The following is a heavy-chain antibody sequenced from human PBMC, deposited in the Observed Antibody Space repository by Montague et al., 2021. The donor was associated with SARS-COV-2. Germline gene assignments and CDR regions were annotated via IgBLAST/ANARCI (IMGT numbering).Heavy chain of an antibody. V-gene: IGHV3-30*04. CDR1: GFIFNNYA. CDR3: ARDGRDCGATNCQTYYYHYMDV. Sequence: SLRLSYAASGFIFNNYAMHWVRQAPGKGPQWVAAVTFDGRSHYYASAVEGRFTISRHNSRNTLFLEMSSLRGEDTAVYYCARDGRDCGATNCQTYYYHYMDVWGQGNTVTVSS. D-gene: IGHD2-21*01. J-gene: IGHJ6*03. CDR2: VTFDGRSH.